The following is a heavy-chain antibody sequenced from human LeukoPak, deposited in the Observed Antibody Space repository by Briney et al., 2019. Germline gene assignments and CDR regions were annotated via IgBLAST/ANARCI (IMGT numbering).Heavy chain of an antibody. CDR3: ARPRYYDSSTHAFDI. Sequence: PSETLSLTCTVSGGSISSYYWSWIRQPPGKGLEWTGYIYYSGSTNYNPSLKSRVTISVDTSKNQFSLKLSSVTAADTAVYYCARPRYYDSSTHAFDIWGQGTMVTVSS. D-gene: IGHD3-22*01. V-gene: IGHV4-59*08. CDR2: IYYSGST. J-gene: IGHJ3*02. CDR1: GGSISSYY.